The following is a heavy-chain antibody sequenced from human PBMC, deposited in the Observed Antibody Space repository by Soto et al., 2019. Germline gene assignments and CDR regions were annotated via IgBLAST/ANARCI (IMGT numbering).Heavy chain of an antibody. J-gene: IGHJ4*02. CDR1: GYTFTGYY. V-gene: IGHV1-2*04. CDR2: INPNSGGT. Sequence: ASVKVSCKASGYTFTGYYMRWVRQAPGQGLEWMGWINPNSGGTNYAQKFQGWVTMTRDTSISTAYMELSRLRSDDTAVYYCARESSVWYYGSGSYPPFDYWGQGTLVTVSS. CDR3: ARESSVWYYGSGSYPPFDY. D-gene: IGHD3-10*01.